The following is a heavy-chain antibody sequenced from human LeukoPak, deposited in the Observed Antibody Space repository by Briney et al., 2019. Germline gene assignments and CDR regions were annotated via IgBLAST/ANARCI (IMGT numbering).Heavy chain of an antibody. D-gene: IGHD6-6*01. CDR3: ASIYSSSSGDYYYYMDV. CDR2: IIPIFGTA. CDR1: GGTFNIYA. J-gene: IGHJ6*03. V-gene: IGHV1-69*13. Sequence: GASVRVSCKASGGTFNIYAISWVRQAPGQGLEWMGGIIPIFGTANYAQKFQGRVTNTADESTSTAYMELSSLRSEDTAVYYCASIYSSSSGDYYYYMDVWGKGTTVTVSS.